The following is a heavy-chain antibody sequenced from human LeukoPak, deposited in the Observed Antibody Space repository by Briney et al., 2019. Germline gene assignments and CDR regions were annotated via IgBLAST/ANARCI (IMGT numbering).Heavy chain of an antibody. V-gene: IGHV3-23*01. CDR3: AKDMGRIMITFGGPDY. CDR1: GFTFSSYA. D-gene: IGHD3-16*01. J-gene: IGHJ4*02. Sequence: PGGSLRLSCAASGFTFSSYAMNWVRQAPGKGLEWVSVISGSGGSTYYADSVKGRFTISRDNSKNTLYLRMNSLRAEDTAVYYCAKDMGRIMITFGGPDYWGQGTLVTVSS. CDR2: ISGSGGST.